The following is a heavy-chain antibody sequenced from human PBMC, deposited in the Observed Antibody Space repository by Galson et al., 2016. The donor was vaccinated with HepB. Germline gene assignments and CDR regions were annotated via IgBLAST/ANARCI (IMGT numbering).Heavy chain of an antibody. Sequence: SLRLSCAASGFTFSSYAMSWVRQAPGKGLEWISSISGSGQNTYYRDSVEGRITSSRDNSKNTLYLQMNSLRAEDTAVYYCARGCRGGSCVDYWGQGTLVTVSS. D-gene: IGHD2-15*01. CDR1: GFTFSSYA. CDR3: ARGCRGGSCVDY. J-gene: IGHJ4*02. V-gene: IGHV3-23*01. CDR2: ISGSGQNT.